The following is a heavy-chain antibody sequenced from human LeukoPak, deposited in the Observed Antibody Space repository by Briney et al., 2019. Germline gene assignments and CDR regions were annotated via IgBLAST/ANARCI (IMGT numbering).Heavy chain of an antibody. D-gene: IGHD5-12*01. CDR1: GGSISSYY. CDR3: ARGPWQYYFDY. Sequence: SETLSLTCTVSGGSISSYYWSWIRQPPVKGLEWIGYIYYSGSTNYNPSLKSRVTISVDTSKNQFSLKLSSVTAADTAVYYCARGPWQYYFDYWGQATLVTVSS. V-gene: IGHV4-59*01. J-gene: IGHJ4*02. CDR2: IYYSGST.